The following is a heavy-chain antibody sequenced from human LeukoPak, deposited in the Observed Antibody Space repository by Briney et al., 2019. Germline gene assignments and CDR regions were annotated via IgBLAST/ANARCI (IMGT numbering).Heavy chain of an antibody. J-gene: IGHJ6*03. CDR1: GFTFSSYG. CDR3: ARREVVVAATIYYYYYYMDV. D-gene: IGHD2-15*01. Sequence: PGGSLRLSCAASGFTFSSYGMHWVRQAPGKGLEWVSFIRYDGSNEYYADSVKGRFTISRDNAKNSLYLQMNSLRAEDTAVYYCARREVVVAATIYYYYYYMDVWGKGTTVTVSS. CDR2: IRYDGSNE. V-gene: IGHV3-30*02.